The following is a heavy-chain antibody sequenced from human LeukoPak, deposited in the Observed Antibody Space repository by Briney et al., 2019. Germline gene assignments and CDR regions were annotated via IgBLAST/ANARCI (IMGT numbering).Heavy chain of an antibody. CDR2: ISWNGDTI. J-gene: IGHJ5*01. Sequence: GGSLRLSCAVSGFTFDDYAMHWVRQVPGKGLEWVSGISWNGDTIGYADSVKGRFTISRDNAKNSLYLQMNSLRAEDTALYYCAKAFRSGWSWFDSWGQGTLVTVSS. V-gene: IGHV3-9*01. CDR3: AKAFRSGWSWFDS. CDR1: GFTFDDYA. D-gene: IGHD6-19*01.